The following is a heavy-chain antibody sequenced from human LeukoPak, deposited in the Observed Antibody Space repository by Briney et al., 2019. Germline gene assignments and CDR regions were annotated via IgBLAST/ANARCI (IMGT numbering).Heavy chain of an antibody. D-gene: IGHD3-10*01. CDR2: ISGSSDTI. Sequence: PGWSLTLSCPASGFTFSSYSLRWLRQAPGKGLDWVSYISGSSDTIFYADSVKGRFTISRDNAKNSLYLQMNSLRAEDTAVYYCASGYGSGTFYKYYYYMDVWGKGTTVTVSS. J-gene: IGHJ6*03. CDR1: GFTFSSYS. V-gene: IGHV3-48*01. CDR3: ASGYGSGTFYKYYYYMDV.